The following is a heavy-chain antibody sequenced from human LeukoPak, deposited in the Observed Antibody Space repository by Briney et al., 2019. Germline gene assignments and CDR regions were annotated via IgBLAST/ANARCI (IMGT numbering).Heavy chain of an antibody. CDR1: GFTFSSYA. J-gene: IGHJ4*02. Sequence: GGSLRLSCAASGFTFSSYAMSWVPKAPGKGLKWVSGISGGAGTPYYADSVKGRFTISRANSKSTLYLQTTSLRAEDTAVHYCAKRRATVITMDYFDYWGQGTLVTVSS. CDR3: AKRRATVITMDYFDY. CDR2: ISGGAGTP. D-gene: IGHD4-17*01. V-gene: IGHV3-23*01.